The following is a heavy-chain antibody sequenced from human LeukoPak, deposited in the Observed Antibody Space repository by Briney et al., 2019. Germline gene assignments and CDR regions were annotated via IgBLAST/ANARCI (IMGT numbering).Heavy chain of an antibody. V-gene: IGHV3-23*01. Sequence: GGSLRLSCAASGFTFSSYAMSWVRQAPGKGLEWVSGISGSGGSTYYADSVKGRFTISRDNSKNTLYLQMNSLRAEDTAVYYCAKWLSFDWFPIDYWGQGTLVTVSS. J-gene: IGHJ4*02. CDR2: ISGSGGST. D-gene: IGHD3-9*01. CDR3: AKWLSFDWFPIDY. CDR1: GFTFSSYA.